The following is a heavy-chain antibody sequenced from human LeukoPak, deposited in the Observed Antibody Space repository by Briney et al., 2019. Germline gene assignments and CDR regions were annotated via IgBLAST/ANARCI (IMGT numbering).Heavy chain of an antibody. D-gene: IGHD5-18*01. CDR3: ARDRGYSYGYGAFGY. CDR1: GGSISRGGYY. Sequence: SETLSLTCTVSGGSISRGGYYWSWIRQHPGKGLEWIGYIYYSGSTYYNPSLKSRVTISVDTSKNQFSLKLSSVTAADTAVYCCARDRGYSYGYGAFGYWGQGTLVTVSS. CDR2: IYYSGST. V-gene: IGHV4-31*03. J-gene: IGHJ4*02.